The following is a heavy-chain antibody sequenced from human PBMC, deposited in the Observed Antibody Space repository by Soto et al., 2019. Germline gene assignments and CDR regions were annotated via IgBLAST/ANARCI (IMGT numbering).Heavy chain of an antibody. D-gene: IGHD3-10*01. Sequence: ASVKVSCKASGYTFTSYGISWVRQAPGQGLEWMGWISAYNGNTNYAQKLQGRVTMTTDTSTSTVYMELRSLRSDDTAVYYCAREGTYYYYGMDVWGQGTTVTVSS. CDR3: AREGTYYYYGMDV. V-gene: IGHV1-18*04. CDR1: GYTFTSYG. J-gene: IGHJ6*02. CDR2: ISAYNGNT.